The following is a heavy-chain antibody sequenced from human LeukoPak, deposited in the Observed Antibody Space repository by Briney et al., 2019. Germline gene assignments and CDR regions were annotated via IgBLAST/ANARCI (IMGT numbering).Heavy chain of an antibody. CDR3: ARDGSIAAAGTENYYYGMDV. J-gene: IGHJ6*02. Sequence: SVKVSCKASGGTFSSYAISWVRQAPGQGLEWTGGIIPIFGTANYAQKFQGRVTITADESTSTAYMELSSLRSEDTAVYYCARDGSIAAAGTENYYYGMDVWGQGTTVTVSS. D-gene: IGHD6-13*01. CDR2: IIPIFGTA. CDR1: GGTFSSYA. V-gene: IGHV1-69*13.